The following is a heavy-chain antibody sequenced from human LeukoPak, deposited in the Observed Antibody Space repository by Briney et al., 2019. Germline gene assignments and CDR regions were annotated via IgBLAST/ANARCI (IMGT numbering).Heavy chain of an antibody. CDR3: ARDLSQHFDWLLSGDT. CDR2: IKQDGSQK. J-gene: IGHJ5*02. Sequence: GGSLRLSCAGSGFTFNAYWMTWVRQPPGKGLEWVANIKQDGSQKYYVDSVKGRFTISRDNAKNSVYLQMYRLRAEDTAVYYCARDLSQHFDWLLSGDTWGQGTLVTVSS. CDR1: GFTFNAYW. D-gene: IGHD3-9*01. V-gene: IGHV3-7*04.